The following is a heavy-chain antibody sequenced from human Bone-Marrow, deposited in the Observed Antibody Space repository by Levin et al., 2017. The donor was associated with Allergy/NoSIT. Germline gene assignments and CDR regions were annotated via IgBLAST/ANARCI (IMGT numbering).Heavy chain of an antibody. D-gene: IGHD3-10*01. V-gene: IGHV3-11*01. J-gene: IGHJ6*02. CDR3: ASTMVRGATQDV. CDR2: IDSSGSAT. Sequence: SCTASGFIFSDFYMSWIRQAPGKGLEWVSYIDSSGSATYYPDSVKGRFTISRDNAKNLLYLQMNSLRAEDSAVYYCASTMVRGATQDVWGQGTTVTVSS. CDR1: GFIFSDFY.